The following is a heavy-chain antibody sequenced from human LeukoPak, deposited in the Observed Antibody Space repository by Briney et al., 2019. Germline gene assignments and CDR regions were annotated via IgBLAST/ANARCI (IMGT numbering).Heavy chain of an antibody. CDR3: ARVEYSSLSGPY. J-gene: IGHJ4*02. CDR1: GYSFTGYY. Sequence: ASVKVSCKSSGYSFTGYYVHWVRQAPGQGLEWMGWINPNSGGTYYAQKFQGRVTMTRDTSISTAYMELSSLRFDDTAVYYCARVEYSSLSGPYWGQGTLVTVSS. D-gene: IGHD2/OR15-2a*01. CDR2: INPNSGGT. V-gene: IGHV1-2*02.